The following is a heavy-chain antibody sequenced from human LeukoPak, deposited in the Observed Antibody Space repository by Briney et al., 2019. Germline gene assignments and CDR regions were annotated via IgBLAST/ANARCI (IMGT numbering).Heavy chain of an antibody. CDR1: GYTFTSYY. J-gene: IGHJ5*02. V-gene: IGHV1-46*01. Sequence: GASVKVSCKASGYTFTSYYMHWVRQAPGQGLEWMGIINPSGGSTSYAQKFQGRVTMTRDMSTSTVYMELSSLRSEDTAVYYCAREAASLRYFDWLPENWFDPWGQGTLVTVSS. D-gene: IGHD3-9*01. CDR3: AREAASLRYFDWLPENWFDP. CDR2: INPSGGST.